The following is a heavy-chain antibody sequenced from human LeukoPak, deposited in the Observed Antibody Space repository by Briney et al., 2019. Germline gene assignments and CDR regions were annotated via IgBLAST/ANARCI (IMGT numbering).Heavy chain of an antibody. CDR3: ARSHLRALTRQMDV. V-gene: IGHV1-69*02. J-gene: IGHJ6*04. CDR1: GGTFSSYT. D-gene: IGHD4-11*01. Sequence: PVKVSCKASGGTFSSYTISWVRQAPGQGLEWMGRIIPILGIANYAQKFQGRVTITADKSTSTAYMELSSLRSEDTAVYYCARSHLRALTRQMDVWGKGTTVTVSS. CDR2: IIPILGIA.